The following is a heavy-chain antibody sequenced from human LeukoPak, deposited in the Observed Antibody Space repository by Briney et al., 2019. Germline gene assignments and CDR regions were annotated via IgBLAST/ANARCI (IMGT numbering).Heavy chain of an antibody. CDR2: ISSSNNTI. J-gene: IGHJ3*02. V-gene: IGHV3-48*04. Sequence: GGSLRLSCAASGFTFSSYSMNWVRQAPGKGLEWVPYISSSNNTIYYADSVKGRFTISRDNAKNSLYLQMNSLRAEDTAVYYCTRGDTLIWGQGTMVTVSS. D-gene: IGHD2-15*01. CDR1: GFTFSSYS. CDR3: TRGDTLI.